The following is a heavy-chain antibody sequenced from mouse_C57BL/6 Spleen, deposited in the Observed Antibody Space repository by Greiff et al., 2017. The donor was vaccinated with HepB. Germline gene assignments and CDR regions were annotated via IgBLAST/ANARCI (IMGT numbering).Heavy chain of an antibody. CDR2: IYPGSGNT. D-gene: IGHD1-1*01. J-gene: IGHJ1*03. Sequence: QVQLQQSGAELVRPGASVKLSCKASGYTFTDYYINWVKQRPGQGLEWIARIYPGSGNTYYNEKFKGKATLTAEKSSSTAYMQLSSLTSEDSAVYFCARDTTVVNWYFDVWGTGTTVTVSS. CDR3: ARDTTVVNWYFDV. V-gene: IGHV1-76*01. CDR1: GYTFTDYY.